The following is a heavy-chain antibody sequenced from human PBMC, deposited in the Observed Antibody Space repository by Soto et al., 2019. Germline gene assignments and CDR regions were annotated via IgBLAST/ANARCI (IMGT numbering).Heavy chain of an antibody. CDR1: GFTFSSDA. J-gene: IGHJ4*02. CDR3: ARGEVYAFDFDY. Sequence: WGALRLSCSASGFTFSSDAYHWGRQAPGKGLEWVAVISYDGSNKYYADSVTGRFTISRDNSKNTLYLQMNSLRAEDTAVYYCARGEVYAFDFDYWGQGSLVSVYS. D-gene: IGHD4-17*01. CDR2: ISYDGSNK. V-gene: IGHV3-30-3*01.